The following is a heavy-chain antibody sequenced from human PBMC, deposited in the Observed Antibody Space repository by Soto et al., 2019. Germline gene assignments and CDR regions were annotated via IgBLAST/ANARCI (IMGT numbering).Heavy chain of an antibody. CDR1: GFTFRNAW. Sequence: EVQLVESGGGLVKPGGSLRLSCAASGFTFRNAWMSWVRQAPGKGLEWVGRIKRKTDGGTADHAAPVKGRFTISRDESKNTLYLQMNSLKTEDTAVYYCSADTAMAYSYYYGMDVWGQGTTVTVSS. V-gene: IGHV3-15*01. CDR2: IKRKTDGGTA. J-gene: IGHJ6*02. CDR3: SADTAMAYSYYYGMDV. D-gene: IGHD5-18*01.